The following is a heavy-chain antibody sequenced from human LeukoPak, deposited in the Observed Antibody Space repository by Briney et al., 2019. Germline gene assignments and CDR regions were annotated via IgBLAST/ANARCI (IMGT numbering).Heavy chain of an antibody. D-gene: IGHD3-3*01. J-gene: IGHJ4*02. CDR1: GFTFSNYA. Sequence: GGSLRLSCAASGFTFSNYAMTWVRQAPGKGLEWVSAISGSGGSTYYADSVKGRFTISRDNSKNTLYLQMNSLRAEDTAVYYCAKSRGRFYDFWSGYYRGLGYFDYWGQGTLVTVSS. CDR3: AKSRGRFYDFWSGYYRGLGYFDY. CDR2: ISGSGGST. V-gene: IGHV3-23*01.